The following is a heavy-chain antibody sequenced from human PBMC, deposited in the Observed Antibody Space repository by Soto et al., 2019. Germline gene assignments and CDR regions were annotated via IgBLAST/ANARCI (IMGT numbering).Heavy chain of an antibody. Sequence: GASLRLSCAASGFTFSSYWMHWVRQAPGKGLVWVSRINSDGSSTSYADSVKGRFTISRDNAKNTLYLQMNSLRAEDTAVYYCARAKAADGDYYYYGMDVCGQGPTVTVYS. V-gene: IGHV3-74*01. J-gene: IGHJ6*02. CDR1: GFTFSSYW. CDR3: ARAKAADGDYYYYGMDV. D-gene: IGHD6-13*01. CDR2: INSDGSST.